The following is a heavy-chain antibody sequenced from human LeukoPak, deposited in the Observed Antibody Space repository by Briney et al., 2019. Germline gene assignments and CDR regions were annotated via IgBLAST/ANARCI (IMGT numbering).Heavy chain of an antibody. CDR3: ARALIGYYFDY. V-gene: IGHV3-11*04. Sequence: GGSLRLSCAASGFTFSDYYINWIRQAPGKGLEWVSYISSGGSTIYYADSVKGRFTISRDNAKNSLYLQMNSLRAEDTAVYYCARALIGYYFDYWGQGTLVTVSS. CDR2: ISSGGSTI. D-gene: IGHD2-8*01. CDR1: GFTFSDYY. J-gene: IGHJ4*02.